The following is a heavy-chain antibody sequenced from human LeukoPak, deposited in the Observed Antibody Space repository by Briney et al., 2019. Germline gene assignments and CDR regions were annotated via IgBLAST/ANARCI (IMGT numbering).Heavy chain of an antibody. D-gene: IGHD5-24*01. CDR1: GFTFSTYW. V-gene: IGHV3-7*01. J-gene: IGHJ4*02. CDR2: IKQDGSEI. Sequence: GGSLRLSCAASGFTFSTYWMTWVRQAPGKGLEWVANIKQDGSEIEHVDSVKGRFSISRDNAENSLYLQMNNLRVEDTAVYYCAKWRWLQSEFDYWGQGTLVTVSS. CDR3: AKWRWLQSEFDY.